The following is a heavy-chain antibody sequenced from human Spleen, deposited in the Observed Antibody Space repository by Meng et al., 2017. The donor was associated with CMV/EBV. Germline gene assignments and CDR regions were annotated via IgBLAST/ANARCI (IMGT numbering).Heavy chain of an antibody. J-gene: IGHJ3*01. CDR3: AERSDDVFGLGAFDV. D-gene: IGHD3/OR15-3a*01. CDR1: GGSVNRGSHY. V-gene: IGHV4-39*07. CDR2: VYHSGST. Sequence: SETLSLTCTVSGGSVNRGSHYWSWIRQPPGKGLEWIGSVYHSGSTYYSPSLKSRVTISIDTSKTQSSLNLTSVTAADTAIYYCAERSDDVFGLGAFDVWGQGTMVTVSS.